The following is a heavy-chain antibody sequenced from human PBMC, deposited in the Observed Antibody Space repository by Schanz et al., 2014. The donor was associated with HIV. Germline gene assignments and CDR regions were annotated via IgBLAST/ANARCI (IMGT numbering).Heavy chain of an antibody. CDR3: ARDPLLYCSSTNCLGMDV. J-gene: IGHJ6*02. CDR2: VGHSGST. V-gene: IGHV4-4*01. CDR1: GFMFSTYA. D-gene: IGHD2-2*01. Sequence: VQLLESGGGLVQPGGSLRLSCAASGFMFSTYAMHWVRQAPGKGLEWIGEVGHSGSTNYHPSLKSRVTMSVATSKNQFSRKLSSVTAADTALYFCARDPLLYCSSTNCLGMDVWGQGTTVIVSS.